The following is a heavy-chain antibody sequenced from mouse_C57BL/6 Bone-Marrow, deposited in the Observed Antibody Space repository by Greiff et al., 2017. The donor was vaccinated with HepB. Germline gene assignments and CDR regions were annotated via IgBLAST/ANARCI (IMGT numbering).Heavy chain of an antibody. CDR3: ARPGDYVAWFAY. Sequence: AAAGIAFSRYWMSWVRRAPGKGLEWIGEINPDSSTINYAPSLKDKFIISRDNAKNTLYLQMSKVRSEDTALYYCARPGDYVAWFAYWGQGTLVTVSA. CDR1: GIAFSRYW. D-gene: IGHD2-4*01. V-gene: IGHV4-1*01. CDR2: INPDSSTI. J-gene: IGHJ3*01.